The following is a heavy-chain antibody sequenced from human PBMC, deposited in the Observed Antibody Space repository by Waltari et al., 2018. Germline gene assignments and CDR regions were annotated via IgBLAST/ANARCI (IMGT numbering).Heavy chain of an antibody. CDR1: GGSISSHY. V-gene: IGHV4-59*11. J-gene: IGHJ4*02. CDR3: ARELYYFDY. Sequence: QVQLQESGPGLVKPSETLSLTCTVSGGSISSHYWSWIRQPPGKGLEWIGYIYYSGSTNYNPSLKSRVTISVDTSKNQFSLKLSSVTAADTAVYYCARELYYFDYWGQGTLVTVSS. CDR2: IYYSGST.